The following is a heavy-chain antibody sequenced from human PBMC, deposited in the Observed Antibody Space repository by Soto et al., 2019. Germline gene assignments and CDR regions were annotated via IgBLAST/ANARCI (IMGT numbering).Heavy chain of an antibody. CDR3: ARDILFWSGTPYGMDV. D-gene: IGHD3-3*01. J-gene: IGHJ6*02. CDR2: IWYDGSNK. CDR1: GFTFSSYG. V-gene: IGHV3-33*01. Sequence: GGSLRLSCAASGFTFSSYGMHWVRQAPGKGLEWVAVIWYDGSNKYCADSVKGRSTISRDNSKNTLYLKMNSLRAEDTAVYYCARDILFWSGTPYGMDVWGQGTKVTVSS.